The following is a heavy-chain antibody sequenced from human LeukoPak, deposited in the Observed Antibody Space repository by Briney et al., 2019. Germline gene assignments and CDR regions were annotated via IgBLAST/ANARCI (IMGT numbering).Heavy chain of an antibody. D-gene: IGHD3-10*02. CDR2: IYYSGST. CDR1: GGSISSSSYY. J-gene: IGHJ4*02. CDR3: ARDGDLRGLFEVRSPLGY. Sequence: KASETLSLTCTVSGGSISSSSYYWGWIRQPPGKGLEWIGSIYYSGSTYYNPSLKSRVTISVDTSKNQFSLKLSSVTAADTAVYYCARDGDLRGLFEVRSPLGYWGQGTLVTVSS. V-gene: IGHV4-39*07.